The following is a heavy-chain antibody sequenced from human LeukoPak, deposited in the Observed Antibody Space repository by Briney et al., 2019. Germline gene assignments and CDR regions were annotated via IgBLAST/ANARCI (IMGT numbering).Heavy chain of an antibody. D-gene: IGHD6-19*01. V-gene: IGHV1-69*13. CDR2: IIPIFGTA. J-gene: IGHJ4*02. CDR3: ARSVSSWLGSGAQYYFDY. Sequence: ASVKVSCKASGGTFSSYAISWVRQAPGQGLEWMGGIIPIFGTANYAQKFQGRVTITADEPTSTAYMELSSLRSEDTAVYYCARSVSSWLGSGAQYYFDYWGQGTLVTVSS. CDR1: GGTFSSYA.